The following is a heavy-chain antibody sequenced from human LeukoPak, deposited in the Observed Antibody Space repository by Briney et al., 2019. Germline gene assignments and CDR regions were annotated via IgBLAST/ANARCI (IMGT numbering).Heavy chain of an antibody. D-gene: IGHD3-22*01. J-gene: IGHJ4*02. CDR3: AKDSYDRSGYYYYYFAY. Sequence: GRSLRLPCAASGFTFSSSGMHWVRQAPGKGLEWVAVISYDGSNKYYADSVKGRFTISRDNSKNTLYLQMNSLRAGDTAVYYCAKDSYDRSGYYYYYFAYWGQGTQVTVSS. V-gene: IGHV3-30*18. CDR1: GFTFSSSG. CDR2: ISYDGSNK.